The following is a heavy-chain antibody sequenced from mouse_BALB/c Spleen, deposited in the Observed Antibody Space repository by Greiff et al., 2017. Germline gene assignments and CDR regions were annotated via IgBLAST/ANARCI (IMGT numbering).Heavy chain of an antibody. D-gene: IGHD2-10*02. CDR1: GYTFTSYW. CDR3: ARPSMVTTYYAMDY. J-gene: IGHJ4*01. CDR2: INPSTGYT. Sequence: QVQLKQSGAELAKPGASVKMSCKASGYTFTSYWMHWVKQRPGQGLEWIGYINPSTGYTEYNQKFKDKATLTADKSSSTAYMQLSSLTSEDSAVYYCARPSMVTTYYAMDYWGQGTSVTVSS. V-gene: IGHV1-7*01.